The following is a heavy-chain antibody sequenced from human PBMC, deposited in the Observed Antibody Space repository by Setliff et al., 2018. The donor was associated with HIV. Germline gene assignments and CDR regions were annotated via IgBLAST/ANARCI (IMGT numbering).Heavy chain of an antibody. CDR1: GYTFIDYF. D-gene: IGHD6-13*01. CDR3: ARGAYSSSWYDYYYYMDV. Sequence: VASVKVSCKASGYTFIDYFIHWVRQAPGQGLEWMGWISAYNGNTNYAQKLQGRVTMTTDTSTSTAYMELRSLRSDDTAVYYCARGAYSSSWYDYYYYMDVWGKGTTVTVSS. J-gene: IGHJ6*03. CDR2: ISAYNGNT. V-gene: IGHV1-18*01.